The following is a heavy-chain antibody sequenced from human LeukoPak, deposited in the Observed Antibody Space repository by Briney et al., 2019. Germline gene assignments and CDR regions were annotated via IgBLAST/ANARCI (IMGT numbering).Heavy chain of an antibody. Sequence: SETLSLTCTVSGGSISSSTYHWGWIRQPPGKGLEWIGSIYYSGSTCYNPSLKSRVTISVDTSKNQFSLKLSSVTAADTAVYYCARAAPHYDILTGYHPDWFDPWGQGTLVTVSS. CDR3: ARAAPHYDILTGYHPDWFDP. V-gene: IGHV4-39*07. CDR1: GGSISSSTYH. D-gene: IGHD3-9*01. J-gene: IGHJ5*02. CDR2: IYYSGST.